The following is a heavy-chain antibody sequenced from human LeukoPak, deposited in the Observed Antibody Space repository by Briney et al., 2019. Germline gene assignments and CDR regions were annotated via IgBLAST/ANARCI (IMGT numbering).Heavy chain of an antibody. CDR2: INHSGST. Sequence: SETLSLTCAVYGGSFSDYSWSWIRQPPGKGLEWIGEINHSGSTNYNPSLKSRVTISVDTSKNQFSLKLSSVTAADTAVYYCARQGNYMIIFGGGQGTLVTVSS. CDR1: GGSFSDYS. CDR3: ARQGNYMIIFG. V-gene: IGHV4-34*01. D-gene: IGHD3-16*01. J-gene: IGHJ4*02.